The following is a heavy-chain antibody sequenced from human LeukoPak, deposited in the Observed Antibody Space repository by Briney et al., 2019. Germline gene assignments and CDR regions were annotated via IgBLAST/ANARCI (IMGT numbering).Heavy chain of an antibody. CDR2: INPNSGGT. J-gene: IGHJ3*02. CDR3: ASTRIAAGDAFDI. CDR1: GYTFTGYY. V-gene: IGHV1-2*02. Sequence: ASVKVSCKASGYTFTGYYMHWVRQAPGQGLEWMGWINPNSGGTNYAQKFQGRVTMTRDTSISTAYMELSRLKSDDTAVYYCASTRIAAGDAFDIWGQGTMVTVSS. D-gene: IGHD6-25*01.